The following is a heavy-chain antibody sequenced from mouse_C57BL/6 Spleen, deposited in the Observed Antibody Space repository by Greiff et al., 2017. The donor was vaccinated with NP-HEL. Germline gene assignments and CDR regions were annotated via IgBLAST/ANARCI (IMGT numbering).Heavy chain of an antibody. CDR1: GYTFTSYW. V-gene: IGHV1-52*01. CDR2: IDPSDSET. CDR3: ARLITTVVDPSFDY. D-gene: IGHD1-1*01. J-gene: IGHJ2*01. Sequence: VQLQESGAELVRPGSSVKLSCKASGYTFTSYWMHWVKQRPIQGLEWIGNIDPSDSETHYNQKFKDKATLTVDKSSSTAYMQLSSLTSEDSAVYYCARLITTVVDPSFDYWGQGTTLTVSS.